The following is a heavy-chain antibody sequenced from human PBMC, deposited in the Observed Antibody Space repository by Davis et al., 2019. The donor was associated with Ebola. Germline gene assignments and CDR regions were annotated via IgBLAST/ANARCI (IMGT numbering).Heavy chain of an antibody. Sequence: ASVKVSCKASGFILTNYAIHWVRQAPGQRLDCMGWVHGGNGNTKYSQRFQGRVTITTDTSASTVYLDLTSLRSDDTAVFYCARASFGYNSGWYADYWGPGSLVTVSS. V-gene: IGHV1-3*01. CDR3: ARASFGYNSGWYADY. CDR1: GFILTNYA. D-gene: IGHD6-19*01. CDR2: VHGGNGNT. J-gene: IGHJ4*02.